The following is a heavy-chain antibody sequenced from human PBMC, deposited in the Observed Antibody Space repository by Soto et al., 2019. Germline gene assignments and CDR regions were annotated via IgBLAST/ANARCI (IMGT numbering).Heavy chain of an antibody. CDR3: ARGGRGSSPSPARFDP. CDR2: INPSGGST. J-gene: IGHJ5*02. CDR1: GYTFTSYY. Sequence: QVQLVQSGAEVKKPGASVKVSCKASGYTFTSYYMHWVRQAPGQGLEWMGIINPSGGSTSYAQKFQGRGTITRDTSTSTVYMELSSLRSEDTAVYYCARGGRGSSPSPARFDPWGQGPQVTVSS. V-gene: IGHV1-46*01. D-gene: IGHD6-6*01.